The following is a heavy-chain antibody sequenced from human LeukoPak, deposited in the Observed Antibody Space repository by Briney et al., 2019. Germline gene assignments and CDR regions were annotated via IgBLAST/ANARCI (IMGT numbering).Heavy chain of an antibody. J-gene: IGHJ4*02. D-gene: IGHD3-22*01. CDR2: DGGTQ. Sequence: DGGTQYYADSVKGRLTISRDNSKNTQYLQMNSLRAEDTAVYYCARDYYDSSGYYPWGYWGQGTLVTVSS. CDR3: ARDYYDSSGYYPWGY. V-gene: IGHV3-30*03.